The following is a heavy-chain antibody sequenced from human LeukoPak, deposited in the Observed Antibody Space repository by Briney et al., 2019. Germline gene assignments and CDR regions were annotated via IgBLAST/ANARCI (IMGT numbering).Heavy chain of an antibody. D-gene: IGHD4-11*01. V-gene: IGHV4-34*01. CDR3: ARGKGTVSY. CDR2: INHSGYT. CDR1: GRSFSGFY. J-gene: IGHJ4*02. Sequence: PSETLSLTCAVSGRSFSGFYWSWIRQPPGKGLEWIGEINHSGYTNYHPSLKSRVAMSVDTSKKQFSLKLSSVTAADTAVYNCARGKGTVSYWGQGTLVSVSS.